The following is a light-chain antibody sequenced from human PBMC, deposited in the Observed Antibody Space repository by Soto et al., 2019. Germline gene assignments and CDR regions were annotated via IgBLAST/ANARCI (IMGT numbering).Light chain of an antibody. J-gene: IGKJ1*01. CDR2: GAS. CDR1: QSVSSN. Sequence: DILLTQSPATLSVSAGERATLTCRASQSVSSNLAWYQQKPGQAPRLLIYGASTRATGIPARFSGSGSGTEFTLTISSLQSEDFAAYYCQQYNIYRTFGQGTKVDIK. CDR3: QQYNIYRT. V-gene: IGKV3-15*01.